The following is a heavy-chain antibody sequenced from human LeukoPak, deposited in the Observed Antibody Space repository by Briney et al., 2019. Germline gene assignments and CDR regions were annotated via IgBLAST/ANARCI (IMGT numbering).Heavy chain of an antibody. J-gene: IGHJ4*02. CDR3: ARDLYIAATGTQGDY. V-gene: IGHV4-59*01. CDR1: GGSISSYY. D-gene: IGHD6-13*01. CDR2: IYYRGST. Sequence: SETLSLTCTVSGGSISSYYWSWIRQPPGKGLEWIGYIYYRGSTNYNPSLESRVTMSVDTSKNQFSLKLRSVTAADTAVYYCARDLYIAATGTQGDYWGQGTLVTVSS.